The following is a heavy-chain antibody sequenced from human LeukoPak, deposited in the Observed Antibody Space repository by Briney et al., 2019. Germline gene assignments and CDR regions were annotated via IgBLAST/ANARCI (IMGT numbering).Heavy chain of an antibody. V-gene: IGHV5-51*01. CDR1: GYIFKNHW. Sequence: GESLRISCQGAGYIFKNHWIGWVRQMPGKGLEWMGIIYPGDSDTRYRPSFQGQVTISADKSISTAYLQWSSLKASDTAMYYCARLGPEYSSSRGVDYWGQGTLVTVSS. J-gene: IGHJ4*02. D-gene: IGHD3-22*01. CDR2: IYPGDSDT. CDR3: ARLGPEYSSSRGVDY.